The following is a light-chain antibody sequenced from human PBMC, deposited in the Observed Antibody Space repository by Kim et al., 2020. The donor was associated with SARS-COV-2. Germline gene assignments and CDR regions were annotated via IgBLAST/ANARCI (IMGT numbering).Light chain of an antibody. CDR3: QQYNSYPWT. J-gene: IGKJ1*01. CDR2: DAS. Sequence: GDRVTITCRASQSISNLLAWYQQNPGKAPKLLIYDASSLQSGVPSRFSGSGSGTEFTLTISSLQPDDFATYYCQQYNSYPWTFGLGTKV. CDR1: QSISNL. V-gene: IGKV1-5*01.